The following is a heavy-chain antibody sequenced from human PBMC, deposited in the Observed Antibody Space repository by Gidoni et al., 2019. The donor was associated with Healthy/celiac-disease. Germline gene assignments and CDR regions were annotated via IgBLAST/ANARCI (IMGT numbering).Heavy chain of an antibody. CDR3: AKDPFGDDVWRDTVDY. CDR2: ISGSGGST. Sequence: AISGSGGSTYYADSVKGRFTISRDNSKNTLYLQMNSLRSEDTAVYYCAKDPFGDDVWRDTVDYWGQGTLVTVSS. J-gene: IGHJ4*02. V-gene: IGHV3-23*01. D-gene: IGHD3-3*01.